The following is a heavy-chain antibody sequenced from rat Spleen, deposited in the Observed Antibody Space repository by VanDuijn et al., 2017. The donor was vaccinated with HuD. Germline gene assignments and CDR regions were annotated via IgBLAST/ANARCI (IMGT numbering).Heavy chain of an antibody. J-gene: IGHJ1*01. CDR1: GFTFSDYN. Sequence: EVQLVESGGGLVQPGRSLKLSCAASGFTFSDYNMAWVRQAPKKGLEWVATISYDGSSTYYRDSVKGRFTISRDNAKSTLYLQMDSLRSEDTATYYCTTAGRDWYFDFWGPGTMVTVSS. V-gene: IGHV5-7*01. D-gene: IGHD1-11*01. CDR3: TTAGRDWYFDF. CDR2: ISYDGSST.